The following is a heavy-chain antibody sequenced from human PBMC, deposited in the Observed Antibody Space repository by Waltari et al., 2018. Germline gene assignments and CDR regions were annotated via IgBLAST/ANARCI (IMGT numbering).Heavy chain of an antibody. CDR1: GYTFTSYF. J-gene: IGHJ4*02. D-gene: IGHD3-3*01. V-gene: IGHV1-46*01. CDR2: INPSGGST. Sequence: QVQLVQSGAEVKKPGASVKVSCKASGYTFTSYFIHWVRQAPGQGLEWMGIINPSGGSTSYAQKFQGRVTMTRDTSTSTVYMELSSLKSEDTAVFYCARDRPGGVGGPSYYFDYWGQGTLVTVSS. CDR3: ARDRPGGVGGPSYYFDY.